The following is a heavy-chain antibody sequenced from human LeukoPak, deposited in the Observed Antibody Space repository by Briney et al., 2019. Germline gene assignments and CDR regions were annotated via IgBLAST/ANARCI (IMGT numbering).Heavy chain of an antibody. CDR1: GGSFSGYY. J-gene: IGHJ6*02. Sequence: PSETLSLTCAVYGGSFSGYYWSWIRQPPGKGLEWIGEINHSGSTNYNPSLKSRVTISVDTSKNQFSLKLSSVTAADTAVYYCARDRLVRGVPQLSYGMDVWGQGTTVTVSS. D-gene: IGHD3-10*01. CDR2: INHSGST. CDR3: ARDRLVRGVPQLSYGMDV. V-gene: IGHV4-34*01.